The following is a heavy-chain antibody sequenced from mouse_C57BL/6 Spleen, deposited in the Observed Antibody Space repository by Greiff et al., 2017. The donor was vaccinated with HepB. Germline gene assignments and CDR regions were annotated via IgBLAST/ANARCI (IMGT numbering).Heavy chain of an antibody. CDR2: ISSGGSYT. D-gene: IGHD1-1*01. J-gene: IGHJ2*01. CDR3: ARLYYEAYYFDY. V-gene: IGHV5-6*01. Sequence: EVQLVESGGDLVKPGGSLKLSCAASGFTFSSYGMSWVRQTPDKRLEWVATISSGGSYTYYPDSVKGRFTISRDNAKNTLYLQMSSLKSEDTAMYYCARLYYEAYYFDYWGQGTTLTVSS. CDR1: GFTFSSYG.